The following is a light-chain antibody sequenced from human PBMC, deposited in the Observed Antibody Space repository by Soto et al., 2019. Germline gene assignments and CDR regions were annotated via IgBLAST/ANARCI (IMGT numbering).Light chain of an antibody. CDR1: QSLTHIP. J-gene: IGKJ1*01. CDR2: GAS. Sequence: EIELTQSAGTLSLSPGERATLSCRASQSLTHIPLAWFRHTPAHAPSLLIWGASIRATSIPDRFSRSGSWTDFTLTISCLPPEAFVVFSCFHYCSAPPTVGQGTKV. CDR3: FHYCSAPPT. V-gene: IGKV3-20*01.